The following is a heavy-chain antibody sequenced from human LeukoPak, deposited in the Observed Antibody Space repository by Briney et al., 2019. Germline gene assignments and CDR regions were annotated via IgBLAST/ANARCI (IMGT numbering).Heavy chain of an antibody. D-gene: IGHD3-3*01. V-gene: IGHV4-59*01. J-gene: IGHJ5*02. CDR1: GDSISDFY. CDR2: ISSSGNS. Sequence: SETLPLTCTVSGDSISDFYWTWIRQTPGKGLEWIGFISSSGNSNYSPSLESRVSFSLDTSKSQFSLSLKSVTAADTAVYYCARVFRGAVTSNWFDPWGQGILVTVSS. CDR3: ARVFRGAVTSNWFDP.